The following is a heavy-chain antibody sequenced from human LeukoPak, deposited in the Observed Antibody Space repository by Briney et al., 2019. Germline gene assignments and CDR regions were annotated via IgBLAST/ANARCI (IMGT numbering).Heavy chain of an antibody. V-gene: IGHV3-48*04. CDR1: GFTFSGHN. Sequence: GGSLRLSCAASGFTFSGHNMNWVRQAPGKGLEWISFVSISSGTIYYADSVNGRFRISRDNAKSSLDLEMNSLRAEDTAVYYCAREAPTSSSWYFDYWGQGTLVTVSS. D-gene: IGHD6-13*01. CDR2: VSISSGTI. CDR3: AREAPTSSSWYFDY. J-gene: IGHJ4*02.